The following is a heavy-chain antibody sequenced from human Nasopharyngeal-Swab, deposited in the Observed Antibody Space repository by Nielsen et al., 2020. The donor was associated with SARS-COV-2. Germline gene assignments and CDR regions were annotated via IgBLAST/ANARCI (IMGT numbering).Heavy chain of an antibody. CDR1: GFTFSSYA. CDR3: AKDRYSWVAAAAPGVYFDY. Sequence: GESLKISCAASGFTFSSYAMSWVRQAPGKGLEWVSALSGSGGSTYYADSVKGWFTISRDNSKNTLYLQMNSLRAEDTAVYYCAKDRYSWVAAAAPGVYFDYWGQGTLVTVSS. V-gene: IGHV3-23*01. CDR2: LSGSGGST. D-gene: IGHD6-13*01. J-gene: IGHJ4*02.